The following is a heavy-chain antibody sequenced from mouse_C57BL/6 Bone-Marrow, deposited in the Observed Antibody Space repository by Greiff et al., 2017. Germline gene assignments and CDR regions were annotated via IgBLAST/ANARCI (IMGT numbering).Heavy chain of an antibody. Sequence: QVQLQQSGPGLVQPSQSLSITCTVSGFSLTRYGVHWVRQSPGKGLECLGVIWRGGSTDYTAAFMSRLSITKDESKSPVFFKMNSLQADDTAIYYCAKRGGNYAMDYWGQGTSVTVSS. J-gene: IGHJ4*01. V-gene: IGHV2-5*01. CDR1: GFSLTRYG. CDR2: IWRGGST. CDR3: AKRGGNYAMDY.